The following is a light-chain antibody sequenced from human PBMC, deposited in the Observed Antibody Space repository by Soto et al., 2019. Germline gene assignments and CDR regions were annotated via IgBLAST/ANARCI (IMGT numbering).Light chain of an antibody. J-gene: IGLJ2*01. CDR3: TSYTSSNTQV. CDR2: DVI. V-gene: IGLV2-14*01. CDR1: SSDVGAYNF. Sequence: TQPASVSGSPGQAITISCTGTSSDVGAYNFVSWYQQYPGKAPKLMIYDVINRPSGVSNRFSGSKSGTTASLTISGLQAEGEADYYCTSYTSSNTQVFGGGTKVTVL.